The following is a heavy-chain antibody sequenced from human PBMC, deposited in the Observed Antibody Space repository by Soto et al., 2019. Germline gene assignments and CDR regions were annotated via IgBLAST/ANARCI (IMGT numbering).Heavy chain of an antibody. CDR1: GGSFSGYY. Sequence: PSETLSLTCAVYGGSFSGYYWSWIRQPPGKGLEWIGEINHSGSTNYNPSLKSRVTISVDTSKNQFSLKLSSVTAADTAVYYCARGLPAATPNWLDPWGQGTLVTVSS. V-gene: IGHV4-34*01. D-gene: IGHD2-15*01. CDR3: ARGLPAATPNWLDP. CDR2: INHSGST. J-gene: IGHJ5*02.